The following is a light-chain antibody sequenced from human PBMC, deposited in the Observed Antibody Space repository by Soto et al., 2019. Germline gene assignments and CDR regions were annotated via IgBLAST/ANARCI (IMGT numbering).Light chain of an antibody. CDR1: SSNIGSNT. V-gene: IGLV1-44*01. J-gene: IGLJ7*01. Sequence: QSVLTQPPSASGTPGQRVTISCSGGSSNIGSNTVSWYQQVPGTAPKLLIYSNNQRPSGVPDRFSGSKSGTSASLATSGLQSEDEADYYCAAWDDSLNALVFGTGTQLTVL. CDR2: SNN. CDR3: AAWDDSLNALV.